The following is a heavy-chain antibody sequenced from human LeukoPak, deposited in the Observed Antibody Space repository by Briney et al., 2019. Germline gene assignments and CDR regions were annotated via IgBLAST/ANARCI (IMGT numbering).Heavy chain of an antibody. J-gene: IGHJ4*02. CDR3: AREAGYSYALGY. Sequence: GGSLRLPCAASGFTFSSYSMNWVRQAPGKGLEWASYISGSSSTIYYADSVKGRFTISRDSAKNSLYLQMNSLRAEDTAVYYCAREAGYSYALGYWGQGTLVTVSS. CDR1: GFTFSSYS. D-gene: IGHD5-18*01. CDR2: ISGSSSTI. V-gene: IGHV3-48*01.